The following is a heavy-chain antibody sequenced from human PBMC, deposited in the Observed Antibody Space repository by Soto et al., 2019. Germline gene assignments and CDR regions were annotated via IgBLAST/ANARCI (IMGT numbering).Heavy chain of an antibody. CDR2: IYWDDDK. CDR3: AQSLGDYGLVRARANSFEP. Sequence: QITLKDSGPTLVRPTQTLTLTCTFPAFSLSTTGVGGGWLRQPPGKTLEWLALIYWDDDKRYSPSLKSRHTITKDTSENEVIRTITNMDPADTGTYYCAQSLGDYGLVRARANSFEPWGQGTLVTVSS. J-gene: IGHJ5*02. CDR1: AFSLSTTGVG. D-gene: IGHD3-10*01. V-gene: IGHV2-5*02.